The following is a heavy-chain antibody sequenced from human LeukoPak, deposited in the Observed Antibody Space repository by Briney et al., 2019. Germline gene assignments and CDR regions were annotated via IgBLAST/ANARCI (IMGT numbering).Heavy chain of an antibody. V-gene: IGHV3-33*08. CDR2: IWYDGSNK. D-gene: IGHD6-13*01. J-gene: IGHJ6*03. CDR3: ARDGRGIAAAGTYYYYMDV. Sequence: GGSLRLSCAASGFTFTDYYMGWVRQAPGKGLEWVAVIWYDGSNKYYADSVKGRFTISRDNSKNTLYLQMNSLRAEDTAVYYCARDGRGIAAAGTYYYYMDVWGKGTTVTVSS. CDR1: GFTFTDYY.